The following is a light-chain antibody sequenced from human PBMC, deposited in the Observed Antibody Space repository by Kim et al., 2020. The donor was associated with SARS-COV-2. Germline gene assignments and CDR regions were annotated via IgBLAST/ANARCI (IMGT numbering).Light chain of an antibody. CDR2: GAS. Sequence: PGERATLSCRASQSVSSSSLAWYQQKRGQAPRLLIYGASNTATGIPDRFSGRGSATDFTLTISRLEPEDFALYYCQHYGSSLITFGQGTRLEIK. J-gene: IGKJ5*01. V-gene: IGKV3-20*01. CDR1: QSVSSSS. CDR3: QHYGSSLIT.